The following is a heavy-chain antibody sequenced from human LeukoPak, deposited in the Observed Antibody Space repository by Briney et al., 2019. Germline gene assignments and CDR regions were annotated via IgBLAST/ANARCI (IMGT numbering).Heavy chain of an antibody. J-gene: IGHJ4*02. CDR3: ARDFFDY. Sequence: RGSLRLSCAVSGFTVSIYYMTWVRQAPGKGLEWVSFIYRDGSANYADSVKGRFAISRDNSKNTVYLQMNSLRAEDTAIFYCARDFFDYWGQGTLVTVSS. CDR1: GFTVSIYY. CDR2: IYRDGSA. V-gene: IGHV3-66*01.